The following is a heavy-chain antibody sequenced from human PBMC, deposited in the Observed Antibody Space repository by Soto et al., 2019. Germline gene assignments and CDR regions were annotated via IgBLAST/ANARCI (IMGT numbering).Heavy chain of an antibody. Sequence: SVKVSCKASGVTFSSETLGWVRQAPGQGLEWVGGIIPLFGTASYAQKFQGRVTITADESTSTVYMELSSLRSDDTAVYFCATELGENPASPFDAWGQGTLVTVS. D-gene: IGHD3-10*01. CDR1: GVTFSSET. CDR2: IIPLFGTA. CDR3: ATELGENPASPFDA. J-gene: IGHJ4*02. V-gene: IGHV1-69*13.